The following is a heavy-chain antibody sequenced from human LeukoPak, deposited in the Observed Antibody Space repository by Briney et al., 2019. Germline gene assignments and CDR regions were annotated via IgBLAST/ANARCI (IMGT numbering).Heavy chain of an antibody. CDR1: GGSISSYY. Sequence: PSETLSLTCTVSGGSISSYYWSWIRQPAGKGLEWIGRIYTSRSTNYNPSLKSRVTMSVDTSKNQFPLKLSSVTAADTAVYYCARVTRDSSGYYSFDYWGQGTLVTVSS. CDR3: ARVTRDSSGYYSFDY. J-gene: IGHJ4*02. CDR2: IYTSRST. D-gene: IGHD3-22*01. V-gene: IGHV4-4*07.